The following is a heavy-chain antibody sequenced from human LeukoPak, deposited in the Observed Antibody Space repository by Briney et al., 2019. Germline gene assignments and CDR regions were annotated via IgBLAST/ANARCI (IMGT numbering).Heavy chain of an antibody. CDR2: IIPIFGTA. CDR3: ATPPGDCSGGSCGDY. CDR1: GGTFSSYA. D-gene: IGHD2-15*01. J-gene: IGHJ4*02. V-gene: IGHV1-69*06. Sequence: SVKVSCKASGGTFSSYAISWVRQAPGQGLEWMGGIIPIFGTANYAQKFQGRVTMTEDTSTDTAYMELSSLRSEDTAVYYCATPPGDCSGGSCGDYWGQGTLVTVSS.